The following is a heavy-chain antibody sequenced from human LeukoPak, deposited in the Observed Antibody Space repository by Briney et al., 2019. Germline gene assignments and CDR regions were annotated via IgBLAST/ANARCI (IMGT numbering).Heavy chain of an antibody. CDR2: IYYSGST. J-gene: IGHJ3*02. D-gene: IGHD2-15*01. V-gene: IGHV4-31*03. Sequence: PSETLSLTCTVSGGSISSGGYYWSWIRQHPGKGLEWIGYIYYSGSTYYNPSLKSRVTISVDTSKNQFSLKLSSVTAADTAVYYCARVRRYCSGGSCYSAGPHAFDIWGQGTMVTVSS. CDR1: GGSISSGGYY. CDR3: ARVRRYCSGGSCYSAGPHAFDI.